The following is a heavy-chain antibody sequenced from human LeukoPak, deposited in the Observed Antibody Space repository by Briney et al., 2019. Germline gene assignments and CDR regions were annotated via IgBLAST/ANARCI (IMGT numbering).Heavy chain of an antibody. V-gene: IGHV3-53*01. D-gene: IGHD5-18*01. Sequence: GGSLRLSCAASEFSVGSNYTTWVRQAPGKGLEWVSLIYSGGSTYYADSVKGRFTISRDNAKNSLYLQMNSLRAEDTAVYYCARSRPVDTAMDPPDYWGQGTLVTVSS. CDR2: IYSGGST. J-gene: IGHJ4*02. CDR3: ARSRPVDTAMDPPDY. CDR1: EFSVGSNY.